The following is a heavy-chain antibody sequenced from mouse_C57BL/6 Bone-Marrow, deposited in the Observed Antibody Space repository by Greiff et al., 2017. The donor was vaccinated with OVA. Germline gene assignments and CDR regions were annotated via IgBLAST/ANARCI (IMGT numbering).Heavy chain of an antibody. CDR3: AFPGFPYAMDY. V-gene: IGHV1-64*01. Sequence: QVQLKQPGAELVKPGASVKLSCKASGYTFTSYWMHWVKQRPGQGLEWIGMIHPNSGSTNYNEKFKSKATLTVDKSSSTAYMQLSSLTSEDSAVYYCAFPGFPYAMDYWGQGTSVTVSS. CDR1: GYTFTSYW. J-gene: IGHJ4*01. D-gene: IGHD2-2*01. CDR2: IHPNSGST.